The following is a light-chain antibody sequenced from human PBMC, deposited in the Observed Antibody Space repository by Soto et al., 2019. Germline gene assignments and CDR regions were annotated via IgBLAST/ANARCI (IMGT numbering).Light chain of an antibody. CDR1: QSVSSSY. V-gene: IGKV3-20*01. J-gene: IGKJ4*01. CDR3: QQYGSSPQT. Sequence: EIVLTQSPGTLSLSPGERATLSCRASQSVSSSYLAWYQHKPGQAPRLLIQGAASRATGIPDRFSGMVSGTDFTLTISQLEPEDFAMYYCQQYGSSPQTFGGGTQVEIK. CDR2: GAA.